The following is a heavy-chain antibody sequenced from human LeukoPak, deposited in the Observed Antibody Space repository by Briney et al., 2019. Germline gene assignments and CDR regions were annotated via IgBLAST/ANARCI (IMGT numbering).Heavy chain of an antibody. CDR2: IYHSGSA. V-gene: IGHV4-4*02. CDR3: ASNGYYSLDY. J-gene: IGHJ4*02. CDR1: GGSISSDNW. Sequence: SETLSLTCAVSGGSISSDNWWSWVRQPPGKGLEWIGEIYHSGSASYKPSLKSRVTISVDKSKNQLSLKLTSVTAADTAVYYCASNGYYSLDYWGQGTLVTVSS. D-gene: IGHD3-3*01.